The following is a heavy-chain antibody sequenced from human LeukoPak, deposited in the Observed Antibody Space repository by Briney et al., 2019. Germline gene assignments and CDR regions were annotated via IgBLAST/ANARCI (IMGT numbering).Heavy chain of an antibody. D-gene: IGHD3-22*01. CDR2: IYYSGST. V-gene: IGHV4-39*01. J-gene: IGHJ4*02. Sequence: PSETLSLTCTVSGGSISSSSYYWGWIRQPPGKGLEWIGSIYYSGSTYYNPSLKSRVTISVDTSKNQFSLKLSSVTAADTAVYYCEGRKAYYYDSSGYGEETDYWGQGTLVTVSS. CDR3: EGRKAYYYDSSGYGEETDY. CDR1: GGSISSSSYY.